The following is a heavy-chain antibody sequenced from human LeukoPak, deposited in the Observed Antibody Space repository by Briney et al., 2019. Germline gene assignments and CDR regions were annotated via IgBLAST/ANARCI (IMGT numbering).Heavy chain of an antibody. V-gene: IGHV4-39*01. CDR1: GVSIRGDTYY. D-gene: IGHD6-19*01. CDR2: YHIGNT. J-gene: IGHJ6*03. CDR3: ARLWDSTGLYFYYYMDV. Sequence: SETLSLTCTVYGVSIRGDTYYWGWIRQPPGKGLEWIGNYHIGNTYYNPSLKSRVTISEDTSKNQFSLRVNSVTAADTAVYYCARLWDSTGLYFYYYMDVWGEGTTVTVSS.